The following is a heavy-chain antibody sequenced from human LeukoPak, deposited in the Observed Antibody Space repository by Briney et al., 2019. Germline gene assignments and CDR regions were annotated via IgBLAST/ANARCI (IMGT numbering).Heavy chain of an antibody. CDR1: GFTFSASS. J-gene: IGHJ6*02. V-gene: IGHV3-73*01. Sequence: GGSLRLSVAASGFTFSASSMPWVPQAPGKGLEGGGRIRSRAHIYATAYAASVKGRFTISRDDLTNAAYLQTNSLKTEGTAVYYCARDLAAPEGSGSYSCYGMDVWGQGTTVTVSS. CDR2: IRSRAHIYAT. D-gene: IGHD3-10*01. CDR3: ARDLAAPEGSGSYSCYGMDV.